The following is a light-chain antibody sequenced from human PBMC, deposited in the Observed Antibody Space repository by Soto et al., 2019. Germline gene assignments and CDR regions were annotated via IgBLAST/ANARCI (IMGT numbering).Light chain of an antibody. CDR1: SSNIGSNT. CDR3: AAWDASLNGWV. Sequence: VLTQPPSASGPPGQRVTISCSGSSSNIGSNTVNWYQPLPGTAPKLLIYSNNQRPSGVPDRFSGSKSGTSASLAISGLQSEDEADYYCAAWDASLNGWVFGGGTQLTVL. J-gene: IGLJ3*02. V-gene: IGLV1-44*01. CDR2: SNN.